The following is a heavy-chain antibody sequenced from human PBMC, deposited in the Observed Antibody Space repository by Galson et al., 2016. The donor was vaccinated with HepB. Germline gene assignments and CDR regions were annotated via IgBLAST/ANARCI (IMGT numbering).Heavy chain of an antibody. J-gene: IGHJ4*02. CDR1: GFIFSNYW. D-gene: IGHD2-15*01. CDR3: TKAPRGGSASCYLEV. Sequence: SLRLSCAASGFIFSNYWMHWVRQAPGKGPEWVSRIDGGGACTTYADSVKGRFTISRDNSKNTRYLQMNSLRTEDTAVYYCTKAPRGGSASCYLEVWGQGTLVTVSS. V-gene: IGHV3-74*01. CDR2: IDGGGACT.